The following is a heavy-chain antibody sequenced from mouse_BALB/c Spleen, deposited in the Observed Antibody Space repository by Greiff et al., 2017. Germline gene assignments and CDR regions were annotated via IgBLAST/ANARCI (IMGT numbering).Heavy chain of an antibody. Sequence: VMLVESGPGLVAPSQSLSITCTVSGFSLTSYGVHWVRQPPGKGLEWLGVIWAGGSTNYNSALMSRLSISKDNSKSQVFLKMNSLQTDDTAMYYCARGGPRLRYYAMDYWGQGTSVTVSS. J-gene: IGHJ4*01. CDR1: GFSLTSYG. D-gene: IGHD1-1*01. CDR2: IWAGGST. CDR3: ARGGPRLRYYAMDY. V-gene: IGHV2-9*02.